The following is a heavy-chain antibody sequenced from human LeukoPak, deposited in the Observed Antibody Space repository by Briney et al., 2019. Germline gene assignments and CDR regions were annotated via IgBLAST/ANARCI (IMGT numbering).Heavy chain of an antibody. V-gene: IGHV1-18*01. D-gene: IGHD2-2*01. CDR1: GYTFTSYG. Sequence: ASVKVSCKASGYTFTSYGISWVRQAPGQGLEWMGWISAYNGNTNYAQKLQGRVTMTTDTSTSTAYMELRSLRSDDTAVYYCARAGNIVVVPAAMSIDYWGQGTLVTVSS. CDR2: ISAYNGNT. CDR3: ARAGNIVVVPAAMSIDY. J-gene: IGHJ4*02.